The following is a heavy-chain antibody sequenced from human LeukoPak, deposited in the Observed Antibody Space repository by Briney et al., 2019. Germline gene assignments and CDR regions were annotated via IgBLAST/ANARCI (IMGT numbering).Heavy chain of an antibody. CDR1: GFTFSSFA. V-gene: IGHV3-21*01. Sequence: TGGSLRLSCAASGFTFSSFAMSWVRQAPGKGLEWVSSISSSSSYIYYADSVKGRFTISRDNAKNSLYLQMNSLRAEDTAVYYCARGGIAVAGLVFDYWGQGTLVTVSS. CDR3: ARGGIAVAGLVFDY. D-gene: IGHD6-19*01. J-gene: IGHJ4*02. CDR2: ISSSSSYI.